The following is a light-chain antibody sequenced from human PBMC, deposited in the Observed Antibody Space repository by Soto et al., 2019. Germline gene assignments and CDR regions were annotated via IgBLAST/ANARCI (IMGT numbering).Light chain of an antibody. J-gene: IGKJ1*01. CDR2: RVS. V-gene: IGKV2-24*01. CDR3: MQFAHFPRT. CDR1: QSLVYSDGNTY. Sequence: DVVLTQTPLSLPVTLGQPASISCRASQSLVYSDGNTYLRWFQQRPGQPPRLLIYRVSNRFSGDRVIFSGSGAGTDSTLKSSSVEVEDVVVYYCMQFAHFPRTFGQGTMMELK.